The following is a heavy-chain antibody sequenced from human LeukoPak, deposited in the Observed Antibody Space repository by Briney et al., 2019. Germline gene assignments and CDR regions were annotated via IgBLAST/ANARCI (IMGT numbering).Heavy chain of an antibody. CDR1: GGSISSSSYY. J-gene: IGHJ3*02. V-gene: IGHV4-39*01. CDR2: IYYSGST. Sequence: SETLSLTCTVSGGSISSSSYYWGWIRQPPGKGLEWIGSIYYSGSTYYNPSLKSRVTISVDTSKNQFSLKLSSVTAAGTAVYYCASYSSSYAFDIWGQGTMVTVSS. D-gene: IGHD6-6*01. CDR3: ASYSSSYAFDI.